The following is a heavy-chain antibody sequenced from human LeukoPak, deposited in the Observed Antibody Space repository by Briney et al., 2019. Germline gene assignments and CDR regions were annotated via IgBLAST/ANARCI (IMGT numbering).Heavy chain of an antibody. Sequence: NPGGSLRLSCAASGFTFSDYYMSWIRQAPGKGLEWVSYISSSGSTIYYADSVKGRFTISRDNAKNSLYLQMNSLRAEDTAVYYCARDREIVVASDAFDIWGQGTMVTVSS. CDR3: ARDREIVVASDAFDI. D-gene: IGHD3-22*01. J-gene: IGHJ3*02. CDR2: ISSSGSTI. CDR1: GFTFSDYY. V-gene: IGHV3-11*01.